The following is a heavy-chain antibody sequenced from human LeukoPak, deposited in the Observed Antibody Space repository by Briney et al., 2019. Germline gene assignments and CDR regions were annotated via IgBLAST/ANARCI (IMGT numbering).Heavy chain of an antibody. D-gene: IGHD5-12*01. Sequence: GGSLRLSCAASGVTFRSYGMHWVRQAPGKGLEWVALISSDGNVKLYGDSVRGRFTISRDDSKSTLYLQMNSLRGEDTAVYYCTTKVTRGNSGDDYDDWGQGTLVTVSS. J-gene: IGHJ4*02. CDR2: ISSDGNVK. CDR3: TTKVTRGNSGDDYDD. V-gene: IGHV3-30*03. CDR1: GVTFRSYG.